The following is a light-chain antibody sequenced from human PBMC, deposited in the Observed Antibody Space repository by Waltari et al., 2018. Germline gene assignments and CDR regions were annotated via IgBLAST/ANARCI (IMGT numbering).Light chain of an antibody. CDR2: DVS. CDR1: SSDVGGYNY. Sequence: QYALTELAAGSGSPGQSSTISCTGTSSDVGGYNYVSWYQQKPGKAAKLMINDVSNRPSWVATRLSGSKSGNTASLTISGLQAEDEADYYCSSYTSRSVVVFGGVTKLTVL. CDR3: SSYTSRSVVV. J-gene: IGLJ2*01. V-gene: IGLV2-14*03.